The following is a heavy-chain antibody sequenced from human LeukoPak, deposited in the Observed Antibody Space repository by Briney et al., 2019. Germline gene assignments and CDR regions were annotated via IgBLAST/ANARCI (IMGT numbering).Heavy chain of an antibody. Sequence: GGSLRLSCAASGFNFSSYDMNWVRQAPGKGLEWVSFISSSSITIYYADSVKGRFTISRDNAEKSLYLQMNSLRAEDTAVYYCARDRGGSYSAIDYWGQGTLVTVSS. V-gene: IGHV3-48*03. CDR1: GFNFSSYD. CDR3: ARDRGGSYSAIDY. CDR2: ISSSSITI. J-gene: IGHJ4*02. D-gene: IGHD2-15*01.